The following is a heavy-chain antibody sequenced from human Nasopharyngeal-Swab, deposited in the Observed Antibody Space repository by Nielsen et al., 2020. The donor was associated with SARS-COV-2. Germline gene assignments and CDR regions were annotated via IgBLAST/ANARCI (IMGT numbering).Heavy chain of an antibody. D-gene: IGHD1-26*01. CDR3: VREFEATGATYLDY. Sequence: GESLKISRAASGFAFSDYSMDWVRQAPGKGLEWVSYITSSSSTRYYADSVKGRFTVSRDNAKNSLYLQMSSLRDEDTAVYYCVREFEATGATYLDYWGLGTLVTVSS. J-gene: IGHJ4*02. CDR1: GFAFSDYS. V-gene: IGHV3-48*02. CDR2: ITSSSSTR.